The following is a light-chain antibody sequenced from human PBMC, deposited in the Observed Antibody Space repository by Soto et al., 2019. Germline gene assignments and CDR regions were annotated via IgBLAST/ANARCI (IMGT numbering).Light chain of an antibody. CDR2: LNSDGSH. J-gene: IGLJ1*01. CDR1: SGHSSYA. V-gene: IGLV4-69*01. CDR3: QTWGTGIHV. Sequence: QPVLTQSPSASASLGASVKLTRTLSSGHSSYAIAWHQQQPEKGPRYLMKLNSDGSHSKGDGIPDRFSGSSSGAERYLIISSLQSEDEADYYCQTWGTGIHVFGTGTKVTVL.